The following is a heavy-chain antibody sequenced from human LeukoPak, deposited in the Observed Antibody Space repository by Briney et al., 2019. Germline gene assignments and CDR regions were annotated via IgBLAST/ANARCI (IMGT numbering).Heavy chain of an antibody. V-gene: IGHV1-18*01. J-gene: IGHJ4*02. CDR2: ISAYNGNT. Sequence: ASVTVSCKASGYTFTRYGLRGVRPAPGQGLEWMGWISAYNGNTNYAQKLQGRVTMTTDTSTSTAYMELRSLRSDDTAVYYCARGQRWLQFLYYFDYWGQGTLVTVAS. CDR1: GYTFTRYG. D-gene: IGHD5-24*01. CDR3: ARGQRWLQFLYYFDY.